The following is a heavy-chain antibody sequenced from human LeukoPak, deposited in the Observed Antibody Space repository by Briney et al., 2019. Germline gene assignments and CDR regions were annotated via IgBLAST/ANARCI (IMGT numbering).Heavy chain of an antibody. J-gene: IGHJ4*02. V-gene: IGHV1-2*02. D-gene: IGHD2-2*02. Sequence: ASVKVSRKASGYTFTGYYMHWVRQAPGQGLEWMGWINPNSGGTNYARKFQGRVTMTRDTSISTAYMELSRLRSDDTAVYYCARDVYCSSTSCYNPPFDYWGQGTLVTVSS. CDR1: GYTFTGYY. CDR2: INPNSGGT. CDR3: ARDVYCSSTSCYNPPFDY.